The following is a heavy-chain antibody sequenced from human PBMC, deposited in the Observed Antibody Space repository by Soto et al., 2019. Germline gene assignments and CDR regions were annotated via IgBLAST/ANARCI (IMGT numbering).Heavy chain of an antibody. J-gene: IGHJ4*02. Sequence: SETLSLTCAVSGGSISSSNWWSWVRQPPGKGLQWIGEIYHSGSTNYIPSLKSRVTISVDKSRNQFSLKLSPVTAADTAVYYCARRWGEGRVDYWGQRTLVTVSS. CDR2: IYHSGST. CDR3: ARRWGEGRVDY. V-gene: IGHV4-4*02. D-gene: IGHD3-10*01. CDR1: GGSISSSNW.